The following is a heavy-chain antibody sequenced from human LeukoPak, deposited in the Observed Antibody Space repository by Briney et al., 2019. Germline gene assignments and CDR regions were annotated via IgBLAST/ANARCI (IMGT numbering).Heavy chain of an antibody. D-gene: IGHD7-27*01. V-gene: IGHV3-30*04. CDR3: AKGDWGDY. CDR2: ISYDGSNK. Sequence: PGRSLRLSCAASGFTFSSYAMHWVRQAPGKGLEWVAVISYDGSNKYYADSVKGRFTISKDNSNNTLYLQMNSLRADDTAVYYCAKGDWGDYWGQGTLVTVSS. J-gene: IGHJ4*02. CDR1: GFTFSSYA.